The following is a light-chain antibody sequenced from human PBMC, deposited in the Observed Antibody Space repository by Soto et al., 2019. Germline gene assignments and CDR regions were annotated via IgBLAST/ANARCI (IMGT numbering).Light chain of an antibody. J-gene: IGLJ1*01. Sequence: QSVLAQPASVSGSPGQSITISCTGTSSDVGAYNFVSWYQHYPDKAPKVVIYDVANRPSGVSYRFSASKSGNTASLTISGLQVEDEADYYCMSFTSSKTYVFGNGTKVTVL. CDR2: DVA. V-gene: IGLV2-14*03. CDR1: SSDVGAYNF. CDR3: MSFTSSKTYV.